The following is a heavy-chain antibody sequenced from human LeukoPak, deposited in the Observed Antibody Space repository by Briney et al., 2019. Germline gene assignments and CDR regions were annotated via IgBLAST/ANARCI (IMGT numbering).Heavy chain of an antibody. D-gene: IGHD1-26*01. CDR1: GFTFSSYA. J-gene: IGHJ4*02. CDR3: AKVRDEWELPDY. V-gene: IGHV3-23*01. Sequence: GGSLRLSCAASGFTFSSYAMSWVRQAPGKGLEWVPAISGSGGSTYYADSVKGRFTISRDNSKNTLYLQMNSLRAEDTAVYYCAKVRDEWELPDYWGQGTLVTVSS. CDR2: ISGSGGST.